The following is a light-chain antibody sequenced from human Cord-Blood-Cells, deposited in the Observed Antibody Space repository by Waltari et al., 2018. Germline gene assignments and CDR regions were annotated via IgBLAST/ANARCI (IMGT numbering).Light chain of an antibody. V-gene: IGKV1-39*01. CDR3: QQSYSTLT. J-gene: IGKJ4*01. CDR1: QSISGY. Sequence: DIQMTQSPSSLSASVGDRLTITCRASQSISGYLNWYQQKPGKAPKLLIYASSSLQSGVPSRVSDSGSGTDFTLTISSLQPEDFATYYCQQSYSTLTVGGRTKVESK. CDR2: ASS.